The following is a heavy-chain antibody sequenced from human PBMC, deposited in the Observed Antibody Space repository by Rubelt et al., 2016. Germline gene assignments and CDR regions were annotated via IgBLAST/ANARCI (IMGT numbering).Heavy chain of an antibody. Sequence: EVQLHQSGGGLVQPGGSLRLSCAASGFTFSNYWMHWVRQAPGKGLVWVSGIRGDGSGTRFADSVKVRFTISRDNSKNTQYIQMNSLRAEDTAVYFCARNGGDSWGQGTLVTVSS. J-gene: IGHJ4*02. CDR2: IRGDGSGT. CDR3: ARNGGDS. V-gene: IGHV3-74*01. CDR1: GFTFSNYW.